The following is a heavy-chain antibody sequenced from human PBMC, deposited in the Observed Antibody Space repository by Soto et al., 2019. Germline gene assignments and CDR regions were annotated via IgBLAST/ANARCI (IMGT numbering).Heavy chain of an antibody. D-gene: IGHD2-2*01. CDR1: GYTFTNYA. J-gene: IGHJ6*03. CDR3: ARGHLAVVPVASWFYYMDV. V-gene: IGHV1-3*01. CDR2: INAGNGNT. Sequence: ASVKVSCKASGYTFTNYAVHWVRQAPGQRLEWMGWINAGNGNTRFSQNLQGRVTITRDTSARTVYMELSSLRSEDTAVYYCARGHLAVVPVASWFYYMDVWGKGTTVTVCS.